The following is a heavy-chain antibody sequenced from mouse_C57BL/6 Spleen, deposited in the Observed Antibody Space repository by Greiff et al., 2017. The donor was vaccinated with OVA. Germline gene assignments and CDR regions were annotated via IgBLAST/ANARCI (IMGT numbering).Heavy chain of an antibody. J-gene: IGHJ1*03. CDR3: ARSPVTDWYFDV. Sequence: QVHVKQSGAELARPGASVKMSCKASGYTFTSYTMHWVKQRPGQGLEWIGYINPSSGYTKYNQTFKDKATLTADKSSSTAYMQLSSLTSEDSAVYYCARSPVTDWYFDVWGTGTTVTVSS. CDR1: GYTFTSYT. D-gene: IGHD2-2*01. CDR2: INPSSGYT. V-gene: IGHV1-4*01.